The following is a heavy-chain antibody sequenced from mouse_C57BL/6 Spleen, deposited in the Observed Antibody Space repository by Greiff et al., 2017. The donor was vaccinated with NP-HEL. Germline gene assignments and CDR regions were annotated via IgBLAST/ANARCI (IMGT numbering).Heavy chain of an antibody. D-gene: IGHD3-3*01. J-gene: IGHJ4*01. V-gene: IGHV1-69*01. Sequence: QVQLQQSGAELVMPGASVKLSCKASGYTFTSYWMHWVKQRPGQGLEWIGELDPSDSYTNYNQKFKGKSTLTVDKSSSTAYMQRSSLTSEDSAVYYCARGRDRRRDAMDYWGQGTSVTVSS. CDR2: LDPSDSYT. CDR3: ARGRDRRRDAMDY. CDR1: GYTFTSYW.